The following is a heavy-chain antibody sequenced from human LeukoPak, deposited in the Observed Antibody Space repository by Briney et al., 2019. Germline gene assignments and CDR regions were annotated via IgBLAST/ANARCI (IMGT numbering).Heavy chain of an antibody. D-gene: IGHD2-2*01. CDR2: IYYSGST. V-gene: IGHV4-59*01. CDR3: ARTKYQLLVSYYYYMDV. Sequence: SETLSLTCTVSGGSISSYYWSWIRQPPGKGLEWIGYIYYSGSTNYNPSLKSRVTTSVDTSKNQFSLKLNSVTAADTAVYYCARTKYQLLVSYYYYMDVWGKGTTVTVSS. J-gene: IGHJ6*03. CDR1: GGSISSYY.